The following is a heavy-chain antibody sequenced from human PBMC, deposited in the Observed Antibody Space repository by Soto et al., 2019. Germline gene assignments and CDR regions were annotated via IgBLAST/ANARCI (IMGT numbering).Heavy chain of an antibody. Sequence: QVQLVQSGAEVKKPGSSVTVSCKASGGTFSSYTISWVRQAPGQGLEWMGGIIPIFGTANYAQKFQGRVTTTAGESTISAYRELCSRGSEDTAVEYGARGKHRWLRLGYFVLWARGTLVSVSS. CDR3: ARGKHRWLRLGYFVL. CDR2: IIPIFGTA. D-gene: IGHD5-12*01. V-gene: IGHV1-69*12. CDR1: GGTFSSYT. J-gene: IGHJ2*01.